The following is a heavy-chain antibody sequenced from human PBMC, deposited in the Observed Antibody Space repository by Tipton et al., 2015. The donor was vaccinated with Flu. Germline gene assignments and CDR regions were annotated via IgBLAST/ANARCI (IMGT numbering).Heavy chain of an antibody. D-gene: IGHD3-3*01. CDR3: ARGGLNYDFWSGYYHPVYYGMDV. CDR2: IYYSGST. J-gene: IGHJ6*02. V-gene: IGHV4-59*01. Sequence: LRLSCTVSGGSISSYYWSWIRQPPGKGLEWIGYIYYSGSTNYNPSLKSRVTISVDTSKNQFSLKLSSVTAADTAVYYCARGGLNYDFWSGYYHPVYYGMDVWGQGTTVTVSS. CDR1: GGSISSYY.